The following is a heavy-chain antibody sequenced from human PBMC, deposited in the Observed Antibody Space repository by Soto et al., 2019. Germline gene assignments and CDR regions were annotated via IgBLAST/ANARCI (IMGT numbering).Heavy chain of an antibody. Sequence: SETLSLTCTVSGGSISSGDYYWSWIRQPPGKGLEWIGYIYYSGSTYYNPSLKSRVTISVDTSKNQFSLKLSSVTAADTAVYYCARVPIRYTRITMIVVVTTDAFDYWGQGTPVTVSS. J-gene: IGHJ4*02. D-gene: IGHD3-22*01. V-gene: IGHV4-30-4*01. CDR3: ARVPIRYTRITMIVVVTTDAFDY. CDR2: IYYSGST. CDR1: GGSISSGDYY.